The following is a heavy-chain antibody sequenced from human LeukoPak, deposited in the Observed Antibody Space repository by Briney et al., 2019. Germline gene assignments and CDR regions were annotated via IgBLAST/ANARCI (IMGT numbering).Heavy chain of an antibody. D-gene: IGHD5-18*01. CDR1: GGSFSGYY. J-gene: IGHJ4*02. Sequence: SETLSLTCAVYGGSFSGYYWSWIRQPPGKGLEWIGEINHSGSTNYNPSLKSRVTISVDTSKNQFSLKLSSVTAADTAVYYCARELQLLRGYSYGPHFDYWGQGTLVTVSS. CDR2: INHSGST. CDR3: ARELQLLRGYSYGPHFDY. V-gene: IGHV4-34*01.